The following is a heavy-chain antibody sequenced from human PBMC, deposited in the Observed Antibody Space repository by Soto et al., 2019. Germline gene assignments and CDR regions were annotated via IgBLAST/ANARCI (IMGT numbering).Heavy chain of an antibody. J-gene: IGHJ4*02. CDR2: MNPNSGNT. D-gene: IGHD1-26*01. CDR3: AREVGSRRFYY. CDR1: GYTFTSYD. V-gene: IGHV1-8*01. Sequence: QVQLVQSGAEVKKPGASVKVSCKASGYTFTSYDITWVRQATGQGLEWMGWMNPNSGNTGYAQKFQGRVTLTRDTSICTAYMERSSLRSEDTAVYYWAREVGSRRFYYWGQGTLFTVCS.